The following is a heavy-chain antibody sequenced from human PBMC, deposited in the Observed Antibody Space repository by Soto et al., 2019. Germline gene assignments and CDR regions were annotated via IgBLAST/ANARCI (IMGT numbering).Heavy chain of an antibody. D-gene: IGHD5-12*01. V-gene: IGHV4-31*03. CDR1: GGSISSGACY. CDR2: IYYSGST. Sequence: PSETLSLTCTVSGGSISSGACYWSWIPQHPGKGLEWIGYIYYSGSTYYNPSLKSRVTISVDTSKNQFSLKLSSVTAADTAVYYCARVGMAKASFDYWGQGTLVTVSS. J-gene: IGHJ4*02. CDR3: ARVGMAKASFDY.